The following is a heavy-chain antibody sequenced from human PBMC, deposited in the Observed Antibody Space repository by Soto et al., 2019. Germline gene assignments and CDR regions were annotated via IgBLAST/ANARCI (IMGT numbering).Heavy chain of an antibody. CDR3: ARVTATSPDAWLDT. V-gene: IGHV1-2*04. CDR1: GYTFNDYF. Sequence: QVQLVQSGAEVKKPGASVNVSCRASGYTFNDYFLHWVRQAPGQGLEWMGWINPNSGSTHFAEKFEGLVTMTRDASINTVYLVINRLRSDDTAVYYCARVTATSPDAWLDTWGQGTLVTVSS. CDR2: INPNSGST. D-gene: IGHD4-4*01. J-gene: IGHJ5*02.